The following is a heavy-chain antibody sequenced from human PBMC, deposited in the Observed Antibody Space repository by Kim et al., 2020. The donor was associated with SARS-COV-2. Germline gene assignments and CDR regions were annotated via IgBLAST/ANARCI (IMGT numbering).Heavy chain of an antibody. D-gene: IGHD3-10*01. J-gene: IGHJ6*02. CDR1: GYTFTSYG. CDR2: ISAYSGNT. V-gene: IGHV1-18*01. CDR3: ARVGSTMVRGHIRGPYYYYGMDV. Sequence: ASVKVSCKAAGYTFTSYGISWVRQAPGQGLEWMGWISAYSGNTNYAQKLQGRVTMTTDTSTSTANMELRSLRSDDTAVYYCARVGSTMVRGHIRGPYYYYGMDVWGQGTTVTVSS.